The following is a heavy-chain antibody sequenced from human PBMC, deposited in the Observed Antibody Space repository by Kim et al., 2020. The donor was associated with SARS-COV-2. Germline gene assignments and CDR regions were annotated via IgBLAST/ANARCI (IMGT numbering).Heavy chain of an antibody. D-gene: IGHD6-19*01. CDR1: GGSISSSSYY. Sequence: SETLSLTCTVSGGSISSSSYYWGWIRQPPGKGLEWIGSIYYSGSTYYNPSLKSRVTISVDTSKNQFSLKLSSVTAADTAVYYCASPTSIAVAGSDYWGQGTLVTVSS. V-gene: IGHV4-39*01. CDR2: IYYSGST. J-gene: IGHJ4*02. CDR3: ASPTSIAVAGSDY.